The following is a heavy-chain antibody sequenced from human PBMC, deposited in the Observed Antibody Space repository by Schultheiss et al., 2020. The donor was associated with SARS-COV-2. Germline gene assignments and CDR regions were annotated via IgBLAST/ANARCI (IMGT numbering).Heavy chain of an antibody. V-gene: IGHV4-59*08. CDR1: GGSISSYY. D-gene: IGHD3-10*01. CDR3: ARHVGGSGPSS. CDR2: IYYSGST. J-gene: IGHJ4*02. Sequence: SETLSLTCTVSGGSISSYYWSWIRQPPGKGLEWIGYIYYSGSTNYNPSLKSRVTISVDTSKNQFSLKLSSVTAADTAVYYCARHVGGSGPSSWGQGTLVTVSS.